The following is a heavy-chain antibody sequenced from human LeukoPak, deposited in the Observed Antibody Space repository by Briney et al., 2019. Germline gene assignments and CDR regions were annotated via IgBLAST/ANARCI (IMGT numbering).Heavy chain of an antibody. CDR2: ISGSGGST. D-gene: IGHD3/OR15-3a*01. CDR1: GFTFSSYA. Sequence: PGGSLRLSCAASGFTFSSYAMSWVRQAPGKGLEWVSAISGSGGSTYYADSVKGRFTISRDNSKNTLYLQMNSLRAEDTAVYYCAKDRLPWDWLLWRWFDPWGQGTLVTVSS. CDR3: AKDRLPWDWLLWRWFDP. V-gene: IGHV3-23*01. J-gene: IGHJ5*02.